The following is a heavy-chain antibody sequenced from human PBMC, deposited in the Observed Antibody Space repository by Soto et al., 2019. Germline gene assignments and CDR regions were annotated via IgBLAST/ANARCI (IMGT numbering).Heavy chain of an antibody. D-gene: IGHD3-9*01. CDR1: GGTFSSYA. J-gene: IGHJ6*02. Sequence: SVKVSCKASGGTFSSYAISWVRQAPGQGLEWMGGIIPIFGTANYAQKFQGRVTITADESTSTAYMELSSLRSEDTAVYYCTTGWKLRYFDWSDYGYGMDVWGQGTTVTVSS. V-gene: IGHV1-69*13. CDR3: TTGWKLRYFDWSDYGYGMDV. CDR2: IIPIFGTA.